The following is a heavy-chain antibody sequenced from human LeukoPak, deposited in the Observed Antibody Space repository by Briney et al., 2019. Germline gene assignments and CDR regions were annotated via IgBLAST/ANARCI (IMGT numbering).Heavy chain of an antibody. CDR1: GFTFSSYA. Sequence: GGSLRLSCAASGFTFSSYAMSWVRQAPGKGLEWVSAISGSGGSTYYADSVKGRFTISRDNSKNTLYLQMNSLRAEDTAVYDCAKAAIDRRYSYGSPFDYWGQGTLVTVSS. D-gene: IGHD5-18*01. CDR2: ISGSGGST. J-gene: IGHJ4*02. V-gene: IGHV3-23*01. CDR3: AKAAIDRRYSYGSPFDY.